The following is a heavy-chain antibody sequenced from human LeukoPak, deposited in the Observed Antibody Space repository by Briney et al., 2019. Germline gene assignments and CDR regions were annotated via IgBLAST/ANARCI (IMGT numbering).Heavy chain of an antibody. V-gene: IGHV1-46*01. Sequence: ASVKVSCKASGYTFTSYYIHWVRQAPGQGLEWIGIINPSGGSTSYAHKFQGRVTMTRDTSTTTVYMQLSSLRSEDTAAYYCARTWNEGNSFDYWGQGTLVTVS. CDR1: GYTFTSYY. D-gene: IGHD1-1*01. CDR3: ARTWNEGNSFDY. CDR2: INPSGGST. J-gene: IGHJ4*02.